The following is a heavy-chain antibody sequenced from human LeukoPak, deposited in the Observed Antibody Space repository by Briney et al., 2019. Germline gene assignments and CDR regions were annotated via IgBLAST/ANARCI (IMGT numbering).Heavy chain of an antibody. CDR3: ARAFSFDP. V-gene: IGHV3-21*01. Sequence: PGGSLRLSCAASGFAFSTYAMHWVRQAPGKGLEWVSSISSSSSYIYYADSVKGRFTISRDNAKNSLYLQMNSLRAEDTAVYYCARAFSFDPWGQGTLVTVSS. D-gene: IGHD1-1*01. J-gene: IGHJ5*02. CDR2: ISSSSSYI. CDR1: GFAFSTYA.